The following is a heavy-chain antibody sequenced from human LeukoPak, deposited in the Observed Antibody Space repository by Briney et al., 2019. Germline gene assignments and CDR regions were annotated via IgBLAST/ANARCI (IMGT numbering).Heavy chain of an antibody. CDR2: IKRDGSEK. D-gene: IGHD6-13*01. CDR3: ARGRGSWYGVYFDY. V-gene: IGHV3-7*01. Sequence: GSLRLSCAAAGFTFTDFWMSWVRQAPGKGLEWVANIKRDGSEKYYVDSVKGRFTISRDNAKNSLYLQLKSLRTEDTAVYYCARGRGSWYGVYFDYWGQGSLVTVSS. CDR1: GFTFTDFW. J-gene: IGHJ4*02.